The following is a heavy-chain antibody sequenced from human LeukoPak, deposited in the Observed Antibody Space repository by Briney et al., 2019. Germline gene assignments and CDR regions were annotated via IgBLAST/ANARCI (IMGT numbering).Heavy chain of an antibody. V-gene: IGHV3-11*04. D-gene: IGHD5-12*01. Sequence: GGSLRLSCAASGFTFSDYYMSWIRQAPGKGLEWVSYISSSGSTIYYADSVKGRFTISRDNAKNSPYLQMNSLRAEDTAVYHCARDGYRRYYYYMDVWGKGTTVTVSS. CDR1: GFTFSDYY. CDR2: ISSSGSTI. CDR3: ARDGYRRYYYYMDV. J-gene: IGHJ6*03.